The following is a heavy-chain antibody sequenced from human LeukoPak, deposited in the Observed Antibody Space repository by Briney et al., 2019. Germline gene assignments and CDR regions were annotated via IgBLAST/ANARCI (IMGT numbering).Heavy chain of an antibody. V-gene: IGHV4-39*01. CDR3: ARQGAVGATGFDF. Sequence: SETLSLTCSVSGDSISGISYYWVWIRQPPGKGLEWIGKIYYSGSSYNNPSLESRVVISLDTSRNQFSLKLSSVTATDTAVYYCARQGAVGATGFDFWGQGILVTVSS. CDR2: IYYSGSS. D-gene: IGHD1-26*01. J-gene: IGHJ4*02. CDR1: GDSISGISYY.